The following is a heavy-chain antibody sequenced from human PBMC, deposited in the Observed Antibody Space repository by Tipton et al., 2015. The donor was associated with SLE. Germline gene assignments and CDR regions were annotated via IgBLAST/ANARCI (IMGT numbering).Heavy chain of an antibody. CDR2: INHSGST. V-gene: IGHV4-34*01. CDR1: GGSFSGYY. J-gene: IGHJ3*02. Sequence: LRLSCAVYGGSFSGYYWSWIRQPPGKGLEWIGEINHSGSTNYNPSLKSRVTISVDTSKNQFSLKLSSVTAADTAVYYCARARYDFWSRNAFDIWGQGTMVTVSS. CDR3: ARARYDFWSRNAFDI. D-gene: IGHD3-3*01.